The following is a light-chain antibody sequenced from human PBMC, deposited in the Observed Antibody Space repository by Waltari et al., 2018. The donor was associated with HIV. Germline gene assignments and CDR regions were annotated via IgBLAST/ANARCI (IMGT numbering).Light chain of an antibody. CDR1: SSNIGSNY. CDR2: RNN. J-gene: IGLJ1*01. Sequence: QSVLTQPPSASGTPGQRVTISCSGSSSNIGSNYVYWYQQLPGTAPKLLIYRNNQRRSGVPDRFSGSKSGTSVSLAISGLRSEDEADYYCAAWDDSLRGFYVFGTGTKVTVL. CDR3: AAWDDSLRGFYV. V-gene: IGLV1-47*01.